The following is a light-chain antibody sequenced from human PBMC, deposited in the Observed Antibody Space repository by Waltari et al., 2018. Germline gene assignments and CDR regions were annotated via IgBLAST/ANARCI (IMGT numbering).Light chain of an antibody. CDR3: SSMISGGPLV. CDR2: DVS. Sequence: QSALTQPASVSGSPGQSITISCTGTSSDVWAYDYVSWYRHLPGKAPDLIISDVSRRPSGISVRFAGSKSGDTASLTISGLQAEDEADYYCSSMISGGPLVFGSGTQVTVL. CDR1: SSDVWAYDY. J-gene: IGLJ1*01. V-gene: IGLV2-14*03.